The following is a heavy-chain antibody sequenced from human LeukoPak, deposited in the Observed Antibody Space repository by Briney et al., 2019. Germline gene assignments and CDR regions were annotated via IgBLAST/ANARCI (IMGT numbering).Heavy chain of an antibody. D-gene: IGHD4-17*01. CDR2: ISSSGSTI. CDR1: GFTFSSYE. V-gene: IGHV3-48*03. CDR3: ARDTGDYGDHTGWFYWFDP. Sequence: GGSLRLSCAASGFTFSSYEMNWVRQAPGKGLEWVSYISSSGSTIYYADSVKGRFTISRDNAKNSLYLQMNSLRAEDTAVYYCARDTGDYGDHTGWFYWFDPWGQGTLVTVSS. J-gene: IGHJ5*02.